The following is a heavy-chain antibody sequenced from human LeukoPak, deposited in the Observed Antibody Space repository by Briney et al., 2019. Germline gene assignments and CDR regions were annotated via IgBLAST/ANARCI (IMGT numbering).Heavy chain of an antibody. CDR2: IRSDGSSI. CDR1: GFSFSDFG. Sequence: GSLRLSCAASGFSFSDFGMQWIRQASGKGLEWVTLIRSDGSSIYYADSVKGRFTISRDNSGNTLYLQMNSLRVESTAVYYCEKDRDEYGNDCWGQGILVTVST. D-gene: IGHD4-11*01. J-gene: IGHJ4*02. V-gene: IGHV3-30*02. CDR3: EKDRDEYGNDC.